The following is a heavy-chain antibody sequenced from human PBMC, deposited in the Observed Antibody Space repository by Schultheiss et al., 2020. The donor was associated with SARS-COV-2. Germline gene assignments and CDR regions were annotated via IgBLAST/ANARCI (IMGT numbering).Heavy chain of an antibody. D-gene: IGHD3-10*01. V-gene: IGHV1-2*02. CDR3: ARGPRGGFGELYPDY. J-gene: IGHJ4*02. CDR1: GYTFTGYY. CDR2: INPNSGGT. Sequence: ASVKVSCKASGYTFTGYYMHWVRQAPGQGLEWMGWINPNSGGTNYAQKFQGRVTMTRDTSISTAYMELSRLRSDDTAVYYCARGPRGGFGELYPDYWGQGTLVTVSS.